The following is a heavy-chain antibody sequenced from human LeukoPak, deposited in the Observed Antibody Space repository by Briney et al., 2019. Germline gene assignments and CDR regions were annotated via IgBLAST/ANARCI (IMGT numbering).Heavy chain of an antibody. CDR2: INHSGST. CDR3: ARRTSRRYFDWLLSRGYFDY. CDR1: GGSFSGYY. D-gene: IGHD3-9*01. V-gene: IGHV4-34*01. J-gene: IGHJ4*02. Sequence: PSETLSLTCAVYGGSFSGYYWSWIRQPPGKGLEWIGEINHSGSTNYNPSLKSRVTISVDTSKNQFSLKLSSVTAADTAVYYCARRTSRRYFDWLLSRGYFDYWGQGTLVTVSS.